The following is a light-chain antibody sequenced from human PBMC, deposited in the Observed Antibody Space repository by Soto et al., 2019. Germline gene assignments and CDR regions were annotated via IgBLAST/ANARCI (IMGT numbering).Light chain of an antibody. CDR2: AAS. CDR1: QDVVNY. Sequence: EIQMRQDQSPLSPPVGDRVTITCLAGQDVVNYLNWYQQKPGKAPRLLIYAASSLQSGVPSRFSGSGSGTDFTLTISSLQPEDFATYYCQQSYSTPWTFGQGSNVDIK. J-gene: IGKJ1*01. CDR3: QQSYSTPWT. V-gene: IGKV1-39*01.